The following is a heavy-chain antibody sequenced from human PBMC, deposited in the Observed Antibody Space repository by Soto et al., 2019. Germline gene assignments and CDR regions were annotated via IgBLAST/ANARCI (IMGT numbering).Heavy chain of an antibody. D-gene: IGHD6-13*01. J-gene: IGHJ5*02. V-gene: IGHV1-3*01. CDR2: INAGNGNT. CDR1: GYTFTSYA. CDR3: ARGAAAGYNWFDP. Sequence: QVQLVQSGAEVKKPGASVKVSCKASGYTFTSYAMHWVRQDPGQRLEWMGWINAGNGNTKYSQKFQGRVTITRDTSASTAYMELSSLRSEDTAVYYCARGAAAGYNWFDPWGQGTLVTVSS.